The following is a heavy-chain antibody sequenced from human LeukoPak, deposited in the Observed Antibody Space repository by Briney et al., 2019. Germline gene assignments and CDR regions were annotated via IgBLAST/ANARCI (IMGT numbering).Heavy chain of an antibody. CDR1: GFAVSNNY. J-gene: IGHJ4*02. Sequence: PGGSLRLSCAASGFAVSNNYMTWVRQAPGKGLEWVSVTYKDGSTYYADSVKGRFTISRDNSKNTVYLQMNSLRAEDTAVYYCARGYCSGRSCYMWYSDYWGQGTLVTVSS. D-gene: IGHD2-15*01. CDR3: ARGYCSGRSCYMWYSDY. V-gene: IGHV3-53*01. CDR2: TYKDGST.